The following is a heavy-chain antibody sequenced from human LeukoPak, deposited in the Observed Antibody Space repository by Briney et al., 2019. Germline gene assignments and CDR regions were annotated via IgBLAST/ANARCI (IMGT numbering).Heavy chain of an antibody. D-gene: IGHD6-19*01. CDR3: AHEIDSTGWFDY. CDR2: INPSGGST. Sequence: GASVKVSCKASGYTFTSYYIHWVRQAPGQGLEWMGLINPSGGSTNYAQKFQGRVTMTRDTSTSTVYMEMSSLTSEDTAVYHCAHEIDSTGWFDYWGQGTLVTVSS. V-gene: IGHV1-46*01. J-gene: IGHJ4*02. CDR1: GYTFTSYY.